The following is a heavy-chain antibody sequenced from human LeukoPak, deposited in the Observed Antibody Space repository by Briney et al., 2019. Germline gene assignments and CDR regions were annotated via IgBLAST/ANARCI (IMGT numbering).Heavy chain of an antibody. Sequence: ASVNVSCKASVYTFTNYYIHWVRQAPGQGLEWMGIINPSGGSTSYSQKFQGRVTMTRDTSTTTVYMELSSLRSEDTAVYYCARDVTAVAGTVSDYWGQGTLVTVSS. CDR3: ARDVTAVAGTVSDY. V-gene: IGHV1-46*01. CDR2: INPSGGST. D-gene: IGHD6-19*01. CDR1: VYTFTNYY. J-gene: IGHJ4*02.